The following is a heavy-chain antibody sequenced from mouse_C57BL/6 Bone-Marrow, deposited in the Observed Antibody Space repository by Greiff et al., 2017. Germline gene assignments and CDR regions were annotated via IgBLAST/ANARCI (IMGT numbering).Heavy chain of an antibody. V-gene: IGHV5-2*01. J-gene: IGHJ3*01. CDR2: INSDGGST. D-gene: IGHD2-2*01. CDR1: EYEFPSHD. Sequence: EVKLMESGGGLVQPGESLKLSCESNEYEFPSHDMSWVRKTPEKRLELVAAINSDGGSTYYPDPMERRFIISRDNTKKTLYLQMSSLRSEDTALYYGARQSSLLWLRQRFAYWGQGTLVTVSA. CDR3: ARQSSLLWLRQRFAY.